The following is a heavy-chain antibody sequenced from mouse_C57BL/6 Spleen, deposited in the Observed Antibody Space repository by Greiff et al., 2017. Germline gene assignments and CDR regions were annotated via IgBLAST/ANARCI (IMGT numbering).Heavy chain of an antibody. Sequence: QVQLQQSGPELVKPGASVKISCKASGYAFSSSWMNWVKQRRGKGLEWIGRIYPGDGDTNYNGKFKGKATLTADKSSSTAYMQLSSLTSEDSAVYFCARHSSMDYWGQGTSVTVSS. CDR2: IYPGDGDT. J-gene: IGHJ4*01. V-gene: IGHV1-82*01. D-gene: IGHD3-1*01. CDR3: ARHSSMDY. CDR1: GYAFSSSW.